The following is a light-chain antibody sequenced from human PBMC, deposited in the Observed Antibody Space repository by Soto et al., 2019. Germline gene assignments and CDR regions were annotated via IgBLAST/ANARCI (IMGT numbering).Light chain of an antibody. Sequence: QSALTQPPSASESPGQSVTNSCTGTSSDVGGYNYVSWYQQHPGKAPNLMIYEVTKRPSGVPDRFSGSKSGNTASLTVSGRQAEDEADYFCCSHAGDNTYVFGTGTKVTVL. V-gene: IGLV2-8*01. CDR1: SSDVGGYNY. CDR2: EVT. J-gene: IGLJ1*01. CDR3: CSHAGDNTYV.